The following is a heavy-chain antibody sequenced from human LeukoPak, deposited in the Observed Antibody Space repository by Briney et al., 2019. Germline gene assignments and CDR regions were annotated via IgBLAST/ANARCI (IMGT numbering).Heavy chain of an antibody. CDR3: ARDWLRRGVYYYGSGSGWFDP. Sequence: SETLSLTCTVSGGSISSSSYYWGWIRQPPGKGLEWIGSIYYSGSTYYNPSLKSRVTISVDTSKNQFSLKLGSVTAADTAVYYCARDWLRRGVYYYGSGSGWFDPWGQGTLVTVSS. V-gene: IGHV4-39*07. CDR2: IYYSGST. J-gene: IGHJ5*02. CDR1: GGSISSSSYY. D-gene: IGHD3-10*01.